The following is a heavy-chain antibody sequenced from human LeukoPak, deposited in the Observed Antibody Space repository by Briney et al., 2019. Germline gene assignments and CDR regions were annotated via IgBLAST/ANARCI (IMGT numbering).Heavy chain of an antibody. V-gene: IGHV4-34*01. CDR2: INHSGST. J-gene: IGHJ4*02. D-gene: IGHD6-13*01. CDR3: ARGKAGSTSFGY. Sequence: PSETLSLTCAVYGGSFSGYYRSWIRQPPGKGLEWIGEINHSGSTNYNPSLKSRVTISVDTSKNQFSLKLSSVTAADTAVYYCARGKAGSTSFGYWGQGTLVTVSS. CDR1: GGSFSGYY.